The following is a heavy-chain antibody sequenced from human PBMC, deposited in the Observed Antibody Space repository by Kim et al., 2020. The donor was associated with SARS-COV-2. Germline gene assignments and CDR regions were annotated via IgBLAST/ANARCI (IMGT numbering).Heavy chain of an antibody. J-gene: IGHJ3*02. V-gene: IGHV4-31*03. D-gene: IGHD3-9*01. Sequence: SETLSLTCSVSGGSISSAAYYWSWIRQHPGKGLEWIGYIYYSGSTYYNPSLKSRVTISVDTSKNQFSLKLSSVTAADTAVYYCATDDSTGWSRAFDIWGQETMVTVSS. CDR1: GGSISSAAYY. CDR2: IYYSGST. CDR3: ATDDSTGWSRAFDI.